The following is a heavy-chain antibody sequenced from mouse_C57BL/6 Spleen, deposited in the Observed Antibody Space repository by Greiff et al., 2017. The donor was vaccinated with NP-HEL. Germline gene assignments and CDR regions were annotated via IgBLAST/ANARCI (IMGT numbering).Heavy chain of an antibody. CDR3: TRSDDYSWFAY. CDR2: IDPETGGT. D-gene: IGHD2-4*01. CDR1: GYTFTDYE. Sequence: QVQLQQSGAELVRPGASVTLSCKASGYTFTDYEMHWVKQTPVHGLEWIGAIDPETGGTAYNQKFKGKAILTADKSSSTAYMELRSLTSEDSAVYYCTRSDDYSWFAYWGQGTLVTVSA. V-gene: IGHV1-15*01. J-gene: IGHJ3*01.